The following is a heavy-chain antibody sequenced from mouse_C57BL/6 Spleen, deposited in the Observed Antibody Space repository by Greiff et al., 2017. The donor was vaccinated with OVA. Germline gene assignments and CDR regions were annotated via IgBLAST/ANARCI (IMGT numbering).Heavy chain of an antibody. D-gene: IGHD2-1*01. J-gene: IGHJ2*01. Sequence: EVQLQQSGAELVRPGASVKLSCTASGFNIKDDYMHWVKQRPEQGLEWIGWIEPENGDTEYASKFQGKATITADTSSNTAYLQLSSLTSEDTAVYYCTRTGYYGNYAYFDYWGQGTTLTVSS. CDR3: TRTGYYGNYAYFDY. CDR2: IEPENGDT. CDR1: GFNIKDDY. V-gene: IGHV14-4*01.